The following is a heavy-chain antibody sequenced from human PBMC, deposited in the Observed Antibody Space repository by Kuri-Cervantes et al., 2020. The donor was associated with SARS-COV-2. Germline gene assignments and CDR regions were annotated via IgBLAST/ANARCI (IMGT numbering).Heavy chain of an antibody. CDR3: ARGRKYCSSTSRYTVWYFDL. CDR2: INPNSGGT. D-gene: IGHD2-2*02. Sequence: ASVKVSCRASGYTFTGYYMHWVRQAPGQGLEWMGWINPNSGGTNYAQKFQGRVTMTRDTSISTAYMELSRLRSDDTAVYYCARGRKYCSSTSRYTVWYFDLWGRGTLVTVSS. J-gene: IGHJ2*01. CDR1: GYTFTGYY. V-gene: IGHV1-2*02.